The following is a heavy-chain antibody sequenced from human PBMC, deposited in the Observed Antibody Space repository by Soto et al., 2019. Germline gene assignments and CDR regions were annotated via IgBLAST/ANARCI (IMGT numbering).Heavy chain of an antibody. Sequence: LXLSCSASGFTFSSYAMHWVRQAPGKGLEYVSAISSNGGSTYYADSVKGRFTISRDNSKNTLYLQMSSLRAEDTAVYYCVKDLGWELLSYFDSWGQGTLVTVSS. CDR1: GFTFSSYA. D-gene: IGHD1-26*01. J-gene: IGHJ4*02. V-gene: IGHV3-64D*06. CDR3: VKDLGWELLSYFDS. CDR2: ISSNGGST.